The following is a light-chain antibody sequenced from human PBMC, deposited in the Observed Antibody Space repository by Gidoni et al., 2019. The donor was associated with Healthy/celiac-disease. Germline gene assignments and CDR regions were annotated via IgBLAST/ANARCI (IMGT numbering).Light chain of an antibody. CDR1: QSLLHSNGYNY. Sequence: MTQSPLSLPVTPGEPASISCRSSQSLLHSNGYNYLDWYLQKPGPSPQLLIYWGSSRDSGVPDRFSGSGSGTDFTLNLSRVEAEDVGVYSCMQALPPPWTFGQGTKVEI. V-gene: IGKV2-28*01. CDR2: WGS. CDR3: MQALPPPWT. J-gene: IGKJ1*01.